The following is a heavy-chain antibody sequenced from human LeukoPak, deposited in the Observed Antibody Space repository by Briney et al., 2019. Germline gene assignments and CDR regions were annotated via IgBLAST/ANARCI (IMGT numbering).Heavy chain of an antibody. CDR2: IKSKTDGGTT. D-gene: IGHD2-15*01. CDR3: TTLHYSESGGPFYFGDQHDY. J-gene: IGHJ4*02. Sequence: GGSLRLSWAASGFTFTNAWMNWVRQATGKGLEWVGHIKSKTDGGTTDYAAPVKARFTISRDDSKNTVYLQMDSLTTEDTALYYCTTLHYSESGGPFYFGDQHDYWGQGTLVTVSS. V-gene: IGHV3-15*01. CDR1: GFTFTNAW.